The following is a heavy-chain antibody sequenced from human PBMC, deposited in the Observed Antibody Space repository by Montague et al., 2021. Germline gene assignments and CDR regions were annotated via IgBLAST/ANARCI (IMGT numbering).Heavy chain of an antibody. Sequence: SETLSLTCTVSGGSISSSTYYWTWIRQRPGKGLEWIGYIYYSGSTYYNPSLKSRVTISADTSKNHFSLKLNSVTAADTAVYYCASSSVGSWLQSYFDYWGQGTLVTVSS. CDR1: GGSISSSTYY. CDR2: IYYSGST. D-gene: IGHD5-24*01. J-gene: IGHJ4*02. CDR3: ASSSVGSWLQSYFDY. V-gene: IGHV4-39*02.